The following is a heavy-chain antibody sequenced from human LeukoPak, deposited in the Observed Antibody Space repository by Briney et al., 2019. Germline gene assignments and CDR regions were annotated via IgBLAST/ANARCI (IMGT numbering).Heavy chain of an antibody. CDR1: GGSISSYY. CDR2: IYYSGST. Sequence: SETLSLTCTVSGGSISSYYWSWIRQPPGKGLEWIGYIYYSGSTNYNPSLKSRVTISVDTSKNQFSLKLTSVTAADTAVYYSARVNSGSHWYFDLWGRGTLVTVSS. CDR3: ARVNSGSHWYFDL. D-gene: IGHD3-10*01. J-gene: IGHJ2*01. V-gene: IGHV4-59*01.